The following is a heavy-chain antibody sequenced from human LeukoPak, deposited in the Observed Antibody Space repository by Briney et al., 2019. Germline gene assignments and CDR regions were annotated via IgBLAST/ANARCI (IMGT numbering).Heavy chain of an antibody. CDR3: ASTLGSPIYYFDY. CDR2: ISGSGGST. J-gene: IGHJ4*02. CDR1: GFTFSSYA. D-gene: IGHD1-26*01. Sequence: GGSLRLSCAASGFTFSSYAMSWVRQAPGKGLEWVSAISGSGGSTYYADSVKGRFTISRDNSKNTLYLQMNSLRAEDTAVYYCASTLGSPIYYFDYWGQGALVTVSS. V-gene: IGHV3-23*01.